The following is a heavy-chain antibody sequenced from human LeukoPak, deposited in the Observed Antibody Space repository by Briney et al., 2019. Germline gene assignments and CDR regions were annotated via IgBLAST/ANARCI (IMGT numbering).Heavy chain of an antibody. CDR3: ARDRGYYDFYDYYIDV. CDR2: IYYNGNI. J-gene: IGHJ6*03. Sequence: SETLSLTCTVSGVSITSYYWNWIRLPPGKGLEWIGYIYYNGNIKYNPSLKSRVTISVDTSKNQLSLKVNSVTAADTAVYYCARDRGYYDFYDYYIDVWGKGTTVTVSS. D-gene: IGHD6-25*01. CDR1: GVSITSYY. V-gene: IGHV4-59*01.